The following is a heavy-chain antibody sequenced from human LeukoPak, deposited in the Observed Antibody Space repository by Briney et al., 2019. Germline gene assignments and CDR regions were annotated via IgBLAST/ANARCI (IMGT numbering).Heavy chain of an antibody. D-gene: IGHD5-24*01. V-gene: IGHV4-39*07. Sequence: SETLSLTCTVSGGSISSSSDFWGWIRQPPGKGLEWIGTIYYSGSTYYNPSLKSRVTISVDTSKNQFSLKLSSVTAADTAVYYCARSPKVGMATLYWFDPWGQGTLVTVSS. CDR2: IYYSGST. CDR1: GGSISSSSDF. CDR3: ARSPKVGMATLYWFDP. J-gene: IGHJ5*02.